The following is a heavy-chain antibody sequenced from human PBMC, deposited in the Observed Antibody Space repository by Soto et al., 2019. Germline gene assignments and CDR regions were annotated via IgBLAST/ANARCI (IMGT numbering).Heavy chain of an antibody. Sequence: SVKVYCKASGGAFSSYAISWVRQAPGQGLEWMGGIIPIFGTANYAQKFQGRVTITADESTSTAYMELSSLRSEDTAVYYCARGTPHSSPGYFDYWGQGTLVTVS. CDR2: IIPIFGTA. J-gene: IGHJ4*02. V-gene: IGHV1-69*13. CDR1: GGAFSSYA. CDR3: ARGTPHSSPGYFDY. D-gene: IGHD6-6*01.